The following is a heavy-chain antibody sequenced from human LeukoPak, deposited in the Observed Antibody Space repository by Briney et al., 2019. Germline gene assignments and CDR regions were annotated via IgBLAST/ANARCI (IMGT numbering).Heavy chain of an antibody. CDR2: IRYDGSDK. CDR1: GFTFSSYG. Sequence: GGSLRLSCAASGFTFSSYGMHWVRQAPGKGLEWVAFIRYDGSDKDYVDSVKGRFTISRDNSKNTLYLQMNSLRAEDTAVYYCAKDRDKGNYYFDYWGLGTLVTVSS. V-gene: IGHV3-30*02. J-gene: IGHJ4*02. D-gene: IGHD1-7*01. CDR3: AKDRDKGNYYFDY.